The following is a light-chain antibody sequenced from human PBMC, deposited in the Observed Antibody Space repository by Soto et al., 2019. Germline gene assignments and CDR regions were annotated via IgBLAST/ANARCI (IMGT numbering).Light chain of an antibody. CDR2: DNS. Sequence: QAVVTQPPSVSAAPGQKVTISCSGSSAKIGNSYVSWYQQFPGTTPRLLIYDNSERPSGIPDRFSASKSGTSATLGITGLQTGDEADYYCGAWDSGLNGVLFGGGTKLTVL. J-gene: IGLJ3*02. V-gene: IGLV1-51*01. CDR3: GAWDSGLNGVL. CDR1: SAKIGNSY.